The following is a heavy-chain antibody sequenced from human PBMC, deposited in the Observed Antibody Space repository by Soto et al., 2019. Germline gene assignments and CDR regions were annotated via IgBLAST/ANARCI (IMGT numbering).Heavy chain of an antibody. CDR2: IRSKAYGVTT. CDR3: TRDGKLQYDFWSGYYPDYYGMDV. Sequence: KPGGSLRLSCTASGFTFGDYAMSWFRQAPGKGLEWVGFIRSKAYGVTTEYAASVEGRFTISRDDSKSIAYLQMNSLKTEDTAVYYCTRDGKLQYDFWSGYYPDYYGMDVWGQGTTVTVSS. J-gene: IGHJ6*02. V-gene: IGHV3-49*05. D-gene: IGHD3-3*01. CDR1: GFTFGDYA.